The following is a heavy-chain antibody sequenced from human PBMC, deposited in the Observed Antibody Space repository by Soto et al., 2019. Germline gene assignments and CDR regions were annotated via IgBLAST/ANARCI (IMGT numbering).Heavy chain of an antibody. CDR2: IYYSGST. CDR1: GGSISSSSYY. V-gene: IGHV4-39*01. J-gene: IGHJ6*02. CDR3: ARLTGPYYYYGMDV. D-gene: IGHD7-27*01. Sequence: SETLSLTCTVSGGSISSSSYYWGWIRQPPGKGLEWIGSIYYSGSTYYNPSLKSRVTISVDTSKNQFSLKLSSVTAADTAVYYCARLTGPYYYYGMDVWGQGTTVTVSS.